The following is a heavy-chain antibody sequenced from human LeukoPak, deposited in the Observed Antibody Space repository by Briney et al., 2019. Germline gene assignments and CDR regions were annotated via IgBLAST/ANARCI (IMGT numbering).Heavy chain of an antibody. V-gene: IGHV1-2*04. J-gene: IGHJ6*02. CDR3: ASDTLLLWFGEGPEYYYYYYGMDV. D-gene: IGHD3-10*01. Sequence: ASVKVSCKASGYTFTGYYMHWVRQAPGQGLEWMGWINPNSGGTNYAQKFQGWVTMTRDTSISTAYMELSRLRSDDTAVYYCASDTLLLWFGEGPEYYYYYYGMDVWGQGTTVTISS. CDR2: INPNSGGT. CDR1: GYTFTGYY.